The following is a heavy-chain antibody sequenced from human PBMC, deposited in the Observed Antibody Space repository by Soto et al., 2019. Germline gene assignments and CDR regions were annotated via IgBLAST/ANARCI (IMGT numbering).Heavy chain of an antibody. D-gene: IGHD2-15*01. Sequence: ESGGGVVQPGRSLRLSCAASGFTFSRYGLHWVRQAPGKGLEWVALISLDENNKYYADSVKGRFTISRDNYKNTLYLQMNSLRAEDTAVYYCARGRYCSGGRCYYYYYAMDGWGQGNTVTVSS. CDR2: ISLDENNK. CDR3: ARGRYCSGGRCYYYYYAMDG. J-gene: IGHJ6*02. CDR1: GFTFSRYG. V-gene: IGHV3-30*03.